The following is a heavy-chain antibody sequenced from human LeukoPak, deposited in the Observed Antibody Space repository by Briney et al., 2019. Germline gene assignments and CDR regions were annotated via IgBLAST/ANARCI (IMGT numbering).Heavy chain of an antibody. Sequence: PGGSLRLSCAASGFTFSSYAMSWVRQAPGEGREWVSAISGSGGSTYYADSVKGRFTISRDNSKNTLYLQMNSLRAEDTAVYYCAKLMTGYYKMNNWFDPWGQGTLVTVSS. CDR2: ISGSGGST. CDR1: GFTFSSYA. CDR3: AKLMTGYYKMNNWFDP. J-gene: IGHJ5*02. D-gene: IGHD3-9*01. V-gene: IGHV3-23*01.